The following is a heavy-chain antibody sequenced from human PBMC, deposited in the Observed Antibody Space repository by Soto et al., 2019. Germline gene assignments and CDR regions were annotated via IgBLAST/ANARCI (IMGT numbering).Heavy chain of an antibody. V-gene: IGHV3-74*01. CDR2: INSDGSST. CDR1: GFTFSTSW. J-gene: IGHJ3*01. CDR3: ARDRSYAFDV. Sequence: EVQLVESGGGFVQPGGSLRLSCAASGFTFSTSWMHWVRQAPGKGLVWVSHINSDGSSTTYADSVKGRFTISRDNAKITLYPQMTSLRAEDRAVYFCARDRSYAFDVGGQGTMVTVSS.